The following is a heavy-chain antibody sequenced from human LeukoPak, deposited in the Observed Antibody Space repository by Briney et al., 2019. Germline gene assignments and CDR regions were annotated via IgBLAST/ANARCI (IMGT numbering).Heavy chain of an antibody. CDR1: GGSISSSSYY. CDR2: IYYSGST. Sequence: SETLSLTCTVSGGSISSSSYYWGWIRQPPGKGLEWIGSIYYSGSTYYNPSLKSRVTISVDTSKNQFSLKLSSVTAADTAVYYCARDFYGDYSHYYYMDVWGKGTTVTVSS. V-gene: IGHV4-39*02. D-gene: IGHD4-17*01. CDR3: ARDFYGDYSHYYYMDV. J-gene: IGHJ6*03.